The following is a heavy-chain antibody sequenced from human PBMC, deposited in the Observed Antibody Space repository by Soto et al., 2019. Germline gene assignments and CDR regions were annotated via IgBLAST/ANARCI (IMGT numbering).Heavy chain of an antibody. Sequence: EVQLLESGGGLVQPGGSLRLSCAASGFTFSSYAMSWVRQAPGKGLEWVSAISGRGGSTYYAAYLQGRCTIYRDNSKNTLYLEMNSVRAEDTAVYDCEKGGASHGDSFDSGGRGTMVTVSS. D-gene: IGHD1-26*01. CDR1: GFTFSSYA. J-gene: IGHJ3*02. CDR2: ISGRGGST. V-gene: IGHV3-23*01. CDR3: EKGGASHGDSFDS.